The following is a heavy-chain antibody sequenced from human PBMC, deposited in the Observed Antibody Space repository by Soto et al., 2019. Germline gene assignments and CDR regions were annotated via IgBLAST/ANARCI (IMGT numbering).Heavy chain of an antibody. CDR3: ARDHYYDFWSTYYGTEPGYYYYMDV. Sequence: EEQLVESGGGLAQPGGSLRLSCAASGFTLSSYSMNWVRQAPGKGLEWVSYISSSNSTIYYADSVKGRFTIPRDNAKNSVYLQMNSLRVEDTAVYYCARDHYYDFWSTYYGTEPGYYYYMDVWGKGTTVTVSS. D-gene: IGHD3-3*01. CDR2: ISSSNSTI. V-gene: IGHV3-48*01. J-gene: IGHJ6*03. CDR1: GFTLSSYS.